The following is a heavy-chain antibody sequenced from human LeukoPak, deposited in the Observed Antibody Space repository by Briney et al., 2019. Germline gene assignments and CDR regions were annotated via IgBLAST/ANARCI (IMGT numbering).Heavy chain of an antibody. J-gene: IGHJ5*02. Sequence: ASVKVSRKASGYTFTVQYIHWLRQAPGQGLEWMGWLNPGNGGTSYSQSFQGRVTMTRDTSTSTAYMELSNLSSDDTALYFCARGWGYDARGHIYFAPWGQGTLVTVSS. D-gene: IGHD4/OR15-4a*01. CDR1: GYTFTVQY. CDR3: ARGWGYDARGHIYFAP. CDR2: LNPGNGGT. V-gene: IGHV1-2*02.